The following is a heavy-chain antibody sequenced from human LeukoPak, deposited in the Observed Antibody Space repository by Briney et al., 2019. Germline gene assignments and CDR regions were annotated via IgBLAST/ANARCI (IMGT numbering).Heavy chain of an antibody. CDR3: ARAPLGEYNDY. Sequence: SETLSLTCTVSGGSISSYYWSWIRQPPGKGLEWIGYIYYSGSTNYNPSLKSRVTISVDTSKNQFSLKLSSVTAADMAVYYCARAPLGEYNDYWGQGTLVTVSS. V-gene: IGHV4-59*01. CDR2: IYYSGST. J-gene: IGHJ4*02. CDR1: GGSISSYY. D-gene: IGHD3-10*01.